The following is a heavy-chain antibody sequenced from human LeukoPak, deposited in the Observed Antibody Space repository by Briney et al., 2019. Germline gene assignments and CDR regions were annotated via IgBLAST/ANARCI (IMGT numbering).Heavy chain of an antibody. CDR2: IYHSGAT. CDR3: ARALRLISSSVSGNFDY. D-gene: IGHD6-6*01. Sequence: SGTLSLTCTVSGDSITNDNWWSWVHQPPGKGLEWIGEIYHSGATNYNPSLKSRVTISVDKSKNQFSLNVNSLTAADTAVYYCARALRLISSSVSGNFDYWGQGTLVTVSS. CDR1: GDSITNDNW. J-gene: IGHJ4*02. V-gene: IGHV4-4*02.